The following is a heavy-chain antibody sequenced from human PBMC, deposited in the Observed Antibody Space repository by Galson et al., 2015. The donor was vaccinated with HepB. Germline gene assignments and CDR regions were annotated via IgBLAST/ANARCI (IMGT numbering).Heavy chain of an antibody. CDR1: GFTFDDYA. CDR3: AKGGGSYPDDWYFDL. D-gene: IGHD1-26*01. CDR2: ISWNSGSI. V-gene: IGHV3-9*01. J-gene: IGHJ2*01. Sequence: SLRLSCAASGFTFDDYAMHWVRQAPGKGLEWVSGISWNSGSIGYADSVKGRFTISRDNAKNSLYLQMNSLRAEDTALYYCAKGGGSYPDDWYFDLWGRGTLVTVSS.